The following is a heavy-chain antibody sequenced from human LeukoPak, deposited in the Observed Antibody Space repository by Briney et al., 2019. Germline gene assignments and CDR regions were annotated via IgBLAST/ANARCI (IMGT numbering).Heavy chain of an antibody. J-gene: IGHJ6*03. Sequence: GGSLRLSCAASGFTFSSYSMNWVRQAPGKGLEWVSSISGSSSYIYYADSVKGRFTISRDNAKNSLYLQMNSLRAEDTAVYYCAKEGGVYSTPYYMDVWGEGTTVTVSS. CDR2: ISGSSSYI. CDR1: GFTFSSYS. CDR3: AKEGGVYSTPYYMDV. V-gene: IGHV3-21*01. D-gene: IGHD1-26*01.